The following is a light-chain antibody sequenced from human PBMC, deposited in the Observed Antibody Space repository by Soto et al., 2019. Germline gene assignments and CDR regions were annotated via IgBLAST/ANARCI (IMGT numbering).Light chain of an antibody. CDR1: SSDVGGYNY. CDR2: EVT. J-gene: IGLJ1*01. V-gene: IGLV2-14*01. CDR3: SSYTSSTAYV. Sequence: QFVVTQPASVSGSPGQSITISCTGTSSDVGGYNYVSWYQLHPGKAPKLILYEVTNRPSGVSDRFSGSKSGNTASLTISGLQAEDEADYYCSSYTSSTAYVFGTGTKVTVL.